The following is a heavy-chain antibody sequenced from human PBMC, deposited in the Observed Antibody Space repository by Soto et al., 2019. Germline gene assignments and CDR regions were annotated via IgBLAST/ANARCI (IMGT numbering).Heavy chain of an antibody. Sequence: GESLKISCKGSGYNFANYWIGWVRQMPGKGLEWMGMIFPGDSDTKNNPSLQGQITMSVDKSNSSAYLQWRSLKASDTAMYYCAAGYSTGLDAFDIWGQGTMVTVSS. V-gene: IGHV5-51*01. CDR3: AAGYSTGLDAFDI. CDR2: IFPGDSDT. J-gene: IGHJ3*02. CDR1: GYNFANYW. D-gene: IGHD6-19*01.